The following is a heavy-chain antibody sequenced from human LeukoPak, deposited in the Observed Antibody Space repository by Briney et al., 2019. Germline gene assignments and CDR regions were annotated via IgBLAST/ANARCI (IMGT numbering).Heavy chain of an antibody. CDR3: ARDRREVSYYGSGTFKFGENYFDY. CDR1: GYTFTGHY. D-gene: IGHD3-10*01. Sequence: ASVNVSCKASGYTFTGHYMHWVRQAPGQGLEWMGWINPNRGGTNFAQKFQGRVTMTRDTSITTAYMELSRLRSDDTAVYYCARDRREVSYYGSGTFKFGENYFDYWGQGTLLTVSS. J-gene: IGHJ4*02. CDR2: INPNRGGT. V-gene: IGHV1-2*02.